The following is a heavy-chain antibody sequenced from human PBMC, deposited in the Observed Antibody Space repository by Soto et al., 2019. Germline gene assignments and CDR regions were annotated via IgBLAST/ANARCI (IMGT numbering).Heavy chain of an antibody. J-gene: IGHJ4*02. V-gene: IGHV3-33*03. CDR3: VKDGSRGWSKLAY. CDR1: GFTFNNYG. D-gene: IGHD3-22*01. CDR2: IWHDGSIK. Sequence: GGSLRFSCAASGFTFNNYGMHWVRQAPGKGLEWVALIWHDGSIKGYADSVKGRFTISRDNSKNTLNLQMNSLRVEDTAVYYCVKDGSRGWSKLAYWGPGTLVTVSS.